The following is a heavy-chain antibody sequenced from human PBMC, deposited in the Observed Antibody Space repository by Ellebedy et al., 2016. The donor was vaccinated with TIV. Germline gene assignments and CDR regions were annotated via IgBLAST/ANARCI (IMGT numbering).Heavy chain of an antibody. D-gene: IGHD1-26*01. CDR1: GFNFRSTW. Sequence: GESLKISCEASGFNFRSTWMSWVRQAPGQGLEWVANIKPDGSDINYVDSVEGRFTVSRDNAKNSLYLQMNSLRSEDSAVYYCARDWVGATERGSDYWGQGTLVTVSA. CDR2: IKPDGSDI. CDR3: ARDWVGATERGSDY. V-gene: IGHV3-7*01. J-gene: IGHJ4*02.